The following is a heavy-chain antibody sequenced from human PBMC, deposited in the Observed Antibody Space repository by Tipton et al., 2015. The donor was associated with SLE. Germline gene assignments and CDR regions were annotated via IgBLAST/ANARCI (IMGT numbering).Heavy chain of an antibody. Sequence: TLSLTCAVSGYSISSGYYWGWIRQPPGKGLEWIGSIYHSGSTYYNPSLKSRVTISVDTSKNQFSLKLSPVTAADTAVYYCARGIGYYDSSGYGYWGQGTLVTVSS. D-gene: IGHD3-22*01. CDR2: IYHSGST. CDR3: ARGIGYYDSSGYGY. V-gene: IGHV4-38-2*01. J-gene: IGHJ4*02. CDR1: GYSISSGYY.